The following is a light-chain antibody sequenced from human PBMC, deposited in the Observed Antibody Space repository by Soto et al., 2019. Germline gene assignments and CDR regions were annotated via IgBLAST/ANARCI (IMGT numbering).Light chain of an antibody. CDR3: QQRSNGPLFT. V-gene: IGKV3-11*01. Sequence: EIVLTHSPATLSLSPGERATLSCRASQRIGSNLAWYQQKPGQAPRLLIYDASNRATGIPARFSGKGSGTGFTLTISSLEPEDFEVYYCQQRSNGPLFTFGPGTRVDIK. CDR1: QRIGSN. J-gene: IGKJ3*01. CDR2: DAS.